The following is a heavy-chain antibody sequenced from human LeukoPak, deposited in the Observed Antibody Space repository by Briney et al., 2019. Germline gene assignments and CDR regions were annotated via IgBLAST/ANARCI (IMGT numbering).Heavy chain of an antibody. CDR3: APLRPPAIWSGYYYAFDI. V-gene: IGHV1-24*01. CDR2: FDPEDGET. CDR1: GYTLTELS. Sequence: ASVKVSCKVSGYTLTELSMHWVRQAPGKGLEWMGGFDPEDGETIYAQKFQGRVTMTEDTSTDTAYMELSSLRSEDTAVYYCAPLRPPAIWSGYYYAFDIWGQGTMVTVSS. D-gene: IGHD3-3*01. J-gene: IGHJ3*02.